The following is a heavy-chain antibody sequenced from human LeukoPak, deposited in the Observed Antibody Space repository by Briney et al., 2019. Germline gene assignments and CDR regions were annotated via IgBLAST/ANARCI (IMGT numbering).Heavy chain of an antibody. CDR2: INHSGST. Sequence: SETLSLTCAVYGGSFSGYYWSWIRQPPGKGLEWIGEINHSGSTSYNPSLKSRVTISVDTSKNQFSLKLSSVTAADTAVYYCARLLRGGRDTPMVNTIVVRAKSGAFDIWGQGTMVTGSS. CDR1: GGSFSGYY. V-gene: IGHV4-34*01. D-gene: IGHD5-18*01. CDR3: ARLLRGGRDTPMVNTIVVRAKSGAFDI. J-gene: IGHJ3*02.